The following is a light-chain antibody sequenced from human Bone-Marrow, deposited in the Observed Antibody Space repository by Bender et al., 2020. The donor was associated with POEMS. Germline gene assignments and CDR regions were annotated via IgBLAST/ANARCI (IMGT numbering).Light chain of an antibody. CDR2: SSH. J-gene: IGLJ3*02. CDR3: ARWDDSLNGWV. Sequence: QSVLTQPPSASGTPGQRVTISCSGGSSNIGAHAVNLYQHLPGTAPKLLIYSSHRRPSEVPDRFSGSMSGTSASLAISGFESADEDDYYCARWDDSLNGWVFGGGTKLTVL. V-gene: IGLV1-44*01. CDR1: SSNIGAHA.